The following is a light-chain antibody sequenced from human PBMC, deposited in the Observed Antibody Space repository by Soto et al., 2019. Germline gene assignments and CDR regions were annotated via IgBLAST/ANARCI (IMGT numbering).Light chain of an antibody. V-gene: IGKV1-39*01. Sequence: TQSPATLSLSPGERATLSCRASQSISSYLAWYQQKPGKAPRLLIYDASSLQSGVPSRFSGSGSGTDFTLTISSLQPEDFATYYCKQSYSTSITFAQGTRLAIK. J-gene: IGKJ5*01. CDR1: QSISSY. CDR2: DAS. CDR3: KQSYSTSIT.